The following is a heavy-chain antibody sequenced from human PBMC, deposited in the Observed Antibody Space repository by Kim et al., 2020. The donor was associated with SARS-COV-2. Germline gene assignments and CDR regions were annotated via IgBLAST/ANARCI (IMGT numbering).Heavy chain of an antibody. Sequence: GGSLRLSCAASGFTFSSYWMHWVRQAPGKGLVWVSRINSDGSSTSYADSVKGRFTISRDNAKNTLYLQMNSLRAEDTAVYYCARVNSSGWLGYYYYGMDVWGQGTTVTVSS. CDR1: GFTFSSYW. CDR2: INSDGSST. V-gene: IGHV3-74*01. CDR3: ARVNSSGWLGYYYYGMDV. D-gene: IGHD6-19*01. J-gene: IGHJ6*02.